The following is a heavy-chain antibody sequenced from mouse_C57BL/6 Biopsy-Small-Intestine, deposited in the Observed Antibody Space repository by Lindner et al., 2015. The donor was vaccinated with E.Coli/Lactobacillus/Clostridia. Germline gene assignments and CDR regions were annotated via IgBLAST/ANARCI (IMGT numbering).Heavy chain of an antibody. D-gene: IGHD2-3*01. J-gene: IGHJ3*01. CDR3: ARVLDGYAWFAY. CDR1: GFTFSSYA. CDR2: ISDGGAHT. V-gene: IGHV5-4*01. Sequence: VQLQESGGGLVKPGGSLKLSCAASGFTFSSYAMSWVRQTPEKRLEWVATISDGGAHTYYPDNVKGRFTISRDNAKNNLYLQMSHLKSEDTAMYYCARVLDGYAWFAYWGQGTLVTVSA.